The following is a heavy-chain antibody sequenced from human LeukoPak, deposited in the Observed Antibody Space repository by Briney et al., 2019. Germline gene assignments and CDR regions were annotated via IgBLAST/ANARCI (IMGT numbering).Heavy chain of an antibody. CDR2: IWYDGSNK. Sequence: PRRSLRLACAAAGFTVSIYGMRWVRPAPGKGLEWVAVIWYDGSNKYYADSVKGRFTISRNNSKNTLYLQMNSLRAEDTAVYYCARFDTGLDYWGQGTLVTVSS. CDR3: ARFDTGLDY. D-gene: IGHD2-8*02. V-gene: IGHV3-33*01. CDR1: GFTVSIYG. J-gene: IGHJ4*02.